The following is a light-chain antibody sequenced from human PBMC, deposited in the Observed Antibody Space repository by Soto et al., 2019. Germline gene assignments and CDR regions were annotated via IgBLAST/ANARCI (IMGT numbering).Light chain of an antibody. CDR2: DAS. CDR1: QTVSIN. CDR3: QQYNSYPLT. Sequence: EIVMTQSPATLSVSPGERATLSCRASQTVSINLAWYQQKPGQAPRLLIFDASTRATGIRARFSGSGSGTEFTLTISSLQSEDFSVYYCQQYNSYPLTVGGATKVEV. V-gene: IGKV3-15*01. J-gene: IGKJ4*01.